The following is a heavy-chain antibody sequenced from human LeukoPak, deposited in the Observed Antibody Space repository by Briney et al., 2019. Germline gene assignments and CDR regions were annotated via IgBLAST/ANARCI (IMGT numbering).Heavy chain of an antibody. CDR3: ARAVELRYFGLKNYYYMDV. CDR2: ISAYNGNT. Sequence: ASVKVSCKASGYTFTSYDISWVRQAPGQGLEWMGWISAYNGNTNYALNLQGRVTMTTDTSTSTAYLELRSLRSDDTAVYYCARAVELRYFGLKNYYYMDVWGKGTTVIVSS. J-gene: IGHJ6*03. V-gene: IGHV1-18*01. D-gene: IGHD3-9*01. CDR1: GYTFTSYD.